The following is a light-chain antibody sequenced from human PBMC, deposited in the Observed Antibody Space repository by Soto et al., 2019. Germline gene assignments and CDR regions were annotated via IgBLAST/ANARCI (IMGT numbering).Light chain of an antibody. CDR3: AAWDDSLRGWV. CDR1: TSNIGSTS. J-gene: IGLJ3*02. V-gene: IGLV1-47*01. Sequence: QSVLTQPPSASGTPGQRVTISCSGSTSNIGSTSVYWFQQLPGTAPNLLIHRNNQRPSGVPDRFSGSKSGTSASLAISGLRSEDDADYYCAAWDDSLRGWVFGGGTKLTVL. CDR2: RNN.